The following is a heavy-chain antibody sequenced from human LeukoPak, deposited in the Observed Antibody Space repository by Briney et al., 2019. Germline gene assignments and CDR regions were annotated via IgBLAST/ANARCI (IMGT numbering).Heavy chain of an antibody. CDR2: ISGSGGST. CDR3: AKDAPDLGVTPFSAPIVY. CDR1: GFTFSSYA. J-gene: IGHJ4*02. Sequence: PGGSLRLSCAASGFTFSSYAMSWVRQAPGKGLEWVSAISGSGGSTYYADSVKGRFTISRDNSKNTLYLQMNSLRAEDTAVYYCAKDAPDLGVTPFSAPIVYWGQGTLVTVSS. D-gene: IGHD2-21*02. V-gene: IGHV3-23*01.